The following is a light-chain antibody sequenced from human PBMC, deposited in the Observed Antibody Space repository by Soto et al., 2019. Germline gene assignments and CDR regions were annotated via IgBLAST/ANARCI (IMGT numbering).Light chain of an antibody. CDR3: QQYTSWPPIP. Sequence: EIVRTQSPATLSVSPGERDTRSCMAIQSVGSNLAWYQQKPGQAPRLIIYGASNRAPGIPARFSGTGSGTEFTLTISRLQSEDFAVYSCQQYTSWPPIPFGTGQRVEIK. J-gene: IGKJ5*01. CDR1: QSVGSN. CDR2: GAS. V-gene: IGKV3-15*01.